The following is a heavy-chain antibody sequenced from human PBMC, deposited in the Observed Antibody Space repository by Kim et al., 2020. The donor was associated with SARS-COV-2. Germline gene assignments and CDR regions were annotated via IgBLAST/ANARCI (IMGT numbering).Heavy chain of an antibody. CDR1: GYTFTGYY. Sequence: ASVKVSCKASGYTFTGYYMHWVRQAPGQGLEWMGRINPNSGGTNYAQKFQGRVTMTRDTSISTAYMELSRLRSDDTAVYYCARALPYDFWSGSIGGYWGQGTLVTVSS. CDR2: INPNSGGT. D-gene: IGHD3-3*01. V-gene: IGHV1-2*06. CDR3: ARALPYDFWSGSIGGY. J-gene: IGHJ4*02.